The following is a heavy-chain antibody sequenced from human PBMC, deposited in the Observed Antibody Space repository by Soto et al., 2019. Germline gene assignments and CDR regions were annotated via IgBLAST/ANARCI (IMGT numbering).Heavy chain of an antibody. CDR2: TYYDGSNK. V-gene: IGHV3-30-3*02. Sequence: QVQLVESGGGVVQPGRSLRLSCAASGFTFSSYAMHWVRQAPGKGLEWVAGTYYDGSNKYHEDSVKGRFTISRDNSKNTMYRQMSSRRADDTAVCYCASVQVDFWGVYHHVCYYGRDVWGQGTTVTVSS. CDR1: GFTFSSYA. D-gene: IGHD3-3*01. J-gene: IGHJ6*02. CDR3: ASVQVDFWGVYHHVCYYGRDV.